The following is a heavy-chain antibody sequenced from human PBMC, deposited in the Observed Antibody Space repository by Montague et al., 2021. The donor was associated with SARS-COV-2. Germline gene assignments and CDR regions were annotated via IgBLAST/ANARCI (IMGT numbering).Heavy chain of an antibody. Sequence: SETLSLTCSASGDSISHSSFYWGRIRQPPGKGLEWIGRIYYSGSSSYNPSLKSRVTISIDTSKNQFSPELSSVTAADTAVYYCARHTVFCTSTSCFQGPPLYFYMDVWGKGTTVTVSS. CDR3: ARHTVFCTSTSCFQGPPLYFYMDV. D-gene: IGHD2-2*01. CDR1: GDSISHSSFY. CDR2: IYYSGSS. V-gene: IGHV4-39*01. J-gene: IGHJ6*03.